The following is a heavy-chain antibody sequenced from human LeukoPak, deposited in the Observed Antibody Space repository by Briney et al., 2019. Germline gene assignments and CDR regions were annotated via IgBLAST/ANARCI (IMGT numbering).Heavy chain of an antibody. J-gene: IGHJ4*02. D-gene: IGHD3-16*02. Sequence: SETLSLTCTVSGDSMKYYFWSWIRQPPGKGLEWIGYIYYSGSTTYNPSLKSRVTISVDTSKNQFSLRLTSVTAADTSVYYCARGYDYVWGSYRYAKKYYFDYWGQGTLVTVSS. V-gene: IGHV4-59*08. CDR1: GDSMKYYF. CDR3: ARGYDYVWGSYRYAKKYYFDY. CDR2: IYYSGST.